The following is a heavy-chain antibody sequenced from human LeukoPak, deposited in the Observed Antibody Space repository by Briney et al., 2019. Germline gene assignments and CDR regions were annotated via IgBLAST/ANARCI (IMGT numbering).Heavy chain of an antibody. CDR1: GYTFTGYY. Sequence: GASVKVSCKASGYTFTGYYMHWVRQAPGQGLEWMGRINPNSGGTNYAQKFQGRVTMTRDTSISTAYMELSRLRSDDTAVYYCARARGYGIHNFDYWGQGTLVTVSS. CDR3: ARARGYGIHNFDY. V-gene: IGHV1-2*06. CDR2: INPNSGGT. J-gene: IGHJ4*02. D-gene: IGHD3-16*01.